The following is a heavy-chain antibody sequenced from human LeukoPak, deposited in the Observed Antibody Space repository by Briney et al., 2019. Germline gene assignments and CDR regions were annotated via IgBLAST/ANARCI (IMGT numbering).Heavy chain of an antibody. V-gene: IGHV4-34*01. J-gene: IGHJ4*02. CDR1: GGSFSGYY. D-gene: IGHD6-13*01. Sequence: PSETLSLTCAVYGGSFSGYYWSWIRQPPGKGLEWIGEINHSGSTNYNPSLKSRVTISVDTSKNQFSLKLSSVTAADTAVYYCAFTSSSWYVLFDYWGQGTLVTVSS. CDR3: AFTSSSWYVLFDY. CDR2: INHSGST.